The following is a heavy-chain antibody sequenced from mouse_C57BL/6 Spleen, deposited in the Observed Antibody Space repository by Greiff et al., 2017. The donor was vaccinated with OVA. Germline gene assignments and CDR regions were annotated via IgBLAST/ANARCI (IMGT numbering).Heavy chain of an antibody. D-gene: IGHD2-4*01. V-gene: IGHV1-80*01. Sequence: VQLQESGAELVKPGASVKISCKASGYAFSSYWMNWVKQRPGKGLEWIGQIYPGDGDTNYNGKFKGKATLTADKSSSTAYMQLSSLTSEDSAVYFCARSFYDYSWFAYWGQGTLVTVSA. CDR2: IYPGDGDT. CDR1: GYAFSSYW. J-gene: IGHJ3*01. CDR3: ARSFYDYSWFAY.